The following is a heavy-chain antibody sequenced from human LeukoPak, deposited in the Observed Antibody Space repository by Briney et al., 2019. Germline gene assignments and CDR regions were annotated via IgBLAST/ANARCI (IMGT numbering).Heavy chain of an antibody. CDR1: GYTFTSYY. CDR3: ARDQKVGATPYFGMDV. V-gene: IGHV1-69*08. Sequence: ASVKVSCKASGYTFTSYYMHWVRQAPGQGLEWMGRIIPMLGTVNYAQKFQGRVTIIADKLTSTAYMELSSLRSEDTAVYYCARDQKVGATPYFGMDVWGQGTTVTVSS. CDR2: IIPMLGTV. D-gene: IGHD1-26*01. J-gene: IGHJ6*02.